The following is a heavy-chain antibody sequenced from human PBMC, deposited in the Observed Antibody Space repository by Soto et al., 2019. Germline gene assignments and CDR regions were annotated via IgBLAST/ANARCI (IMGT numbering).Heavy chain of an antibody. CDR1: GYSFTSYW. D-gene: IGHD2-15*01. V-gene: IGHV5-51*01. CDR3: ARGCSGGSSARWWFDP. Sequence: GESLKISCKGSGYSFTSYWIGWVRQMPGKGLEWMGIIYPGDSDTRYSPSFQGQVTISADKSISTAYLQWSSLKASDTATYYCARGCSGGSSARWWFDPWGQGTLVTVSS. J-gene: IGHJ5*02. CDR2: IYPGDSDT.